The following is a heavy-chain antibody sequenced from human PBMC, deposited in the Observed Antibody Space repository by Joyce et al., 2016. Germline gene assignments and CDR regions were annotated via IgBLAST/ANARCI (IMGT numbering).Heavy chain of an antibody. Sequence: EVQLVESGGGLVQPGGSLTLSCVASGFTLGRYWMSWVRQAPGKGLEWVANIKPDGREKYFVESVKGRFTISRDNAKDSLYLQMNSLRIEDMAVYYCARGGFYEPPDYWGQGTLVTVSS. CDR1: GFTLGRYW. CDR3: ARGGFYEPPDY. J-gene: IGHJ4*02. CDR2: IKPDGREK. V-gene: IGHV3-7*01. D-gene: IGHD3-3*01.